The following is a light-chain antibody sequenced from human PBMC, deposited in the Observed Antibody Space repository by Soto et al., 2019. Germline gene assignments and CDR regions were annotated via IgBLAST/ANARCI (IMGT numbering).Light chain of an antibody. CDR3: QSYDSIVV. CDR1: SSSIGAGYD. Sequence: QSVLTQPPSVSGAPGQRVTISCTGSSSSIGAGYDVHWYQQLPGTAPKLLIYGNSNRPSGVPDRFSGSKSGTSASLAITGLQAEDEADYYCQSYDSIVVFGGGTKLTVL. V-gene: IGLV1-40*01. J-gene: IGLJ2*01. CDR2: GNS.